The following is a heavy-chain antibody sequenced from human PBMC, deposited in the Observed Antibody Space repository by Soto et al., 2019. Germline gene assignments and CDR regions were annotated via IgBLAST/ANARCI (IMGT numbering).Heavy chain of an antibody. V-gene: IGHV3-21*06. CDR1: GFTFTRDS. Sequence: GGSLRLSCAASGFTFTRDSMNWVRQAPGKGLEWVSSISSTTNYIYYGDSMKGRFTIPRDNAKNSLYLEMNSLRAEDTAVYYCARESEDRSSNFDYWGQGTLVTVSS. CDR2: ISSTTNYI. J-gene: IGHJ4*02. CDR3: ARESEDRSSNFDY.